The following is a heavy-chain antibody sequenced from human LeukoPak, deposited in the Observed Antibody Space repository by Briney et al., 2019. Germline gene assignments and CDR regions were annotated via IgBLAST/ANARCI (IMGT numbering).Heavy chain of an antibody. Sequence: ASVKVSCKASGYTFTTHYMHWVRQAPGQGFEWMGIFNPTYSIPIYAQTFEGRVTMTSDMSTSTFYMELSTLRSEDTAVYFCAKDPRNILTGDFDDFDIWGQGTMVIVSS. CDR1: GYTFTTHY. D-gene: IGHD3-9*01. CDR2: FNPTYSIP. CDR3: AKDPRNILTGDFDDFDI. J-gene: IGHJ3*02. V-gene: IGHV1-46*01.